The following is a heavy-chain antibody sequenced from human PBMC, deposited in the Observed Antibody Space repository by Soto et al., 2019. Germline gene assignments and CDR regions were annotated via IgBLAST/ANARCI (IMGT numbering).Heavy chain of an antibody. Sequence: GGSLRLSCAASGFTFRSFTMNWVRQAPGKGLEWVSTISSNSAYIYYTDALRGRFTISRDNAKNSLHLQMNSLRAEDTAVYYCTSDASRDSSARGWFDPWGRGTMVTVYS. CDR1: GFTFRSFT. CDR3: TSDASRDSSARGWFDP. CDR2: ISSNSAYI. V-gene: IGHV3-21*01. J-gene: IGHJ5*02. D-gene: IGHD6-13*01.